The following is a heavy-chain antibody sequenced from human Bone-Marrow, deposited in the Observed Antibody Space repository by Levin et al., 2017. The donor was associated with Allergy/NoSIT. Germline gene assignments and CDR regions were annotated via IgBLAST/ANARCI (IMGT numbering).Heavy chain of an antibody. CDR1: GFTFSSYP. D-gene: IGHD3-3*01. CDR3: ARDWSVAFDV. CDR2: IRTRSSDA. J-gene: IGHJ3*01. Sequence: PSETLSLTCAASGFTFSSYPMNWVRQAPGKGLEWISNIRTRSSDAYYADSVKGRFTISRDDAKNSLYLQMNSLRAEDTAIYYCARDWSVAFDVWGQGTMVTVSS. V-gene: IGHV3-48*01.